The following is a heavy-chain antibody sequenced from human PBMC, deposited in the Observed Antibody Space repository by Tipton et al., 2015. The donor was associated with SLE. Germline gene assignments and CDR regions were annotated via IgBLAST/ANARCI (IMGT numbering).Heavy chain of an antibody. J-gene: IGHJ3*02. CDR3: ARDQVYYYDTGGYYRGPFHI. Sequence: TLSLTCTVSGGSISSGDYFWSWIRQPPGKGLEWIGYIHYSGSTYYNPSLKSRITISVDTSKNQFSLKLSSVTAADTALYYCARDQVYYYDTGGYYRGPFHIWGQGTMVTVSP. CDR2: IHYSGST. D-gene: IGHD3-22*01. CDR1: GGSISSGDYF. V-gene: IGHV4-30-4*01.